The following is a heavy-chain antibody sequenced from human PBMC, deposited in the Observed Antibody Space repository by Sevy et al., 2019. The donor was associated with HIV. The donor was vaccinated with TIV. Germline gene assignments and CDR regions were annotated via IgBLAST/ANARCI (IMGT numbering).Heavy chain of an antibody. CDR1: GFTISSNY. V-gene: IGHV3-53*01. J-gene: IGHJ4*02. D-gene: IGHD3-22*01. CDR3: ARQYFHHSSGYFSL. Sequence: GGSLRLSCAASGFTISSNYISWVRPAPGKGLEWISAVYSGGSTYNADSVKGRFTISRDNSKNTVYLQMNSLRAEDTAVYFCARQYFHHSSGYFSLWGQGTLVTVSS. CDR2: VYSGGST.